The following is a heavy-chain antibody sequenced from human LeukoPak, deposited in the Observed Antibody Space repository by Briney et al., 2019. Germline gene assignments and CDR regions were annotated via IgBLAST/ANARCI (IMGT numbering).Heavy chain of an antibody. CDR2: IYYSGST. D-gene: IGHD1-26*01. CDR1: GDSISSYY. V-gene: IGHV4-59*01. J-gene: IGHJ3*02. Sequence: TSETLSLTCTVSGDSISSYYWSWIRQPPGKGLEWIGYIYYSGSTNYNPSLKSRVTISVDTSKNQFSLKLSSVTAADTAVYYCAREVLGGSYQPGAFDIWGQGTMVTVSS. CDR3: AREVLGGSYQPGAFDI.